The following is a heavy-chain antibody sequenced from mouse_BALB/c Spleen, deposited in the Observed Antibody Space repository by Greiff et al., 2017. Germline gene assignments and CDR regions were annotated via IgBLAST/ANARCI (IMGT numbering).Heavy chain of an antibody. CDR1: GYTFSSYW. CDR3: ARWGLLGQGYYFDY. Sequence: QVQLQQSGAELMKPGASVKISCKATGYTFSSYWIEWVKQRPGHGLEWIGEILPGSGSTNYNEKFKGKATFTADTSSNTAYMQLSSLTSEDSAVYYCARWGLLGQGYYFDYWGQGTTLTVSS. V-gene: IGHV1-9*01. CDR2: ILPGSGST. J-gene: IGHJ2*01. D-gene: IGHD4-1*01.